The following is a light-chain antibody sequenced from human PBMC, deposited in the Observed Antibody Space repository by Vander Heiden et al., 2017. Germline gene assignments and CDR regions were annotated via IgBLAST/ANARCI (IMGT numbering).Light chain of an antibody. Sequence: IVMTQSPDSLAVSLGERATINCKSSQGALYSVTNKNYLAWYQQKPGQPPKLLIDWISVRESGVPDRFSGSGSGTEFTLTISSLQAEDVAVYYCQQHYNVPFTFGPGTKVDIK. CDR2: WIS. CDR3: QQHYNVPFT. CDR1: QGALYSVTNKNY. J-gene: IGKJ3*01. V-gene: IGKV4-1*01.